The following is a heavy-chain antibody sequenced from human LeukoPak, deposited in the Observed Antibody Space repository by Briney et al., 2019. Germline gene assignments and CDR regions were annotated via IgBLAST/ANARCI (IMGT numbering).Heavy chain of an antibody. CDR1: GGTFTSYG. CDR2: ISAYNGNT. Sequence: ASVKVSCKASGGTFTSYGISWVRQAPGQGLEWMGWISAYNGNTNYAQKLEGRVTMTTDTSTSTAYMELRSLRSDDTAVYYCARVRDYDFWSGYSGNFDYWGQGTLVTVSS. D-gene: IGHD3-3*01. CDR3: ARVRDYDFWSGYSGNFDY. J-gene: IGHJ4*02. V-gene: IGHV1-18*01.